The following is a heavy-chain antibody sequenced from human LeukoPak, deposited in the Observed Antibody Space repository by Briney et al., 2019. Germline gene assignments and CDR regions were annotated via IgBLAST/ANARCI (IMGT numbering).Heavy chain of an antibody. Sequence: GGSLRLSCAASGFTFSSYSMNWVRQAPGKGLEWVSSISSSSSYIYYADSVKGRFTISGDNAKNSLYLQMNSLRAEDTAVYYCARGAYIVVVPAAKKPPLGFDPWGQGTLVTASS. CDR1: GFTFSSYS. CDR2: ISSSSSYI. D-gene: IGHD2-2*01. CDR3: ARGAYIVVVPAAKKPPLGFDP. J-gene: IGHJ5*02. V-gene: IGHV3-21*01.